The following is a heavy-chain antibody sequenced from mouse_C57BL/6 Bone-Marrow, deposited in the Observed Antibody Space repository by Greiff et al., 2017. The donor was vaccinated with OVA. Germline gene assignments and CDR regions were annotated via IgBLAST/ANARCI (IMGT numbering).Heavy chain of an antibody. CDR1: GYTFTSYT. D-gene: IGHD1-1*01. CDR3: AREPFIRNYYFDD. CDR2: INPSSGFT. V-gene: IGHV1-4*01. J-gene: IGHJ2*01. Sequence: QVQLQQSGAELARPGASVKMSCKASGYTFTSYTMHWVKQRPGQGLEWIGYINPSSGFTKYNQKFKAKATLTADNSSSTAYMQLSSLTTEDTAVDYCAREPFIRNYYFDDWGKGTTLTVSS.